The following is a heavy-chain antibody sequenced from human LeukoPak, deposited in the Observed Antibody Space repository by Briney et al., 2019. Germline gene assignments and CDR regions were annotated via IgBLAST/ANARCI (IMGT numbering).Heavy chain of an antibody. Sequence: NSSETLSLTCTVSGGSISSYYWSWIRQPAGKGLEWIGRIYTSGSITYNPSLKSRVSMSVDTSKNQFSLKLSSVTAADTAVYYCARLVRAYYFDYWGQGTLVTVSS. D-gene: IGHD3-10*01. CDR3: ARLVRAYYFDY. J-gene: IGHJ4*02. V-gene: IGHV4-4*07. CDR2: IYTSGSI. CDR1: GGSISSYY.